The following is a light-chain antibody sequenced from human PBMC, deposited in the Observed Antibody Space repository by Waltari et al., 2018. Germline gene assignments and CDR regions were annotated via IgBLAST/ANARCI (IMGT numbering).Light chain of an antibody. Sequence: DIQLTQSPSSLSASVGDRVPITCRASQTISTYLNWYQQKAGKAPKLLIYGASSLQSGVPSRFSGTGSGTEFTLTISSLQPEDFATYYCQQSYTAPSWTFGQGTKVEIK. CDR2: GAS. J-gene: IGKJ1*01. V-gene: IGKV1-39*01. CDR1: QTISTY. CDR3: QQSYTAPSWT.